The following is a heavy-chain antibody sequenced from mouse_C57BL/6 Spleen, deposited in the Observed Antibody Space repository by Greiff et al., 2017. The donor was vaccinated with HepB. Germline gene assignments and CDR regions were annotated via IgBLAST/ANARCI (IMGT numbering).Heavy chain of an antibody. J-gene: IGHJ2*01. CDR3: ASRSNPFDY. CDR1: GYTFTSYW. D-gene: IGHD2-5*01. Sequence: QVQLQQSGAELVKPGASVKMSCKASGYTFTSYWMNWVKQRPGQGLEWIGMINPNSGSTNYNEKFKGKATLTVDKSSSTAYMQLSSLTSEDSAVYYSASRSNPFDYWGQGTTLTVSS. V-gene: IGHV1-64*01. CDR2: INPNSGST.